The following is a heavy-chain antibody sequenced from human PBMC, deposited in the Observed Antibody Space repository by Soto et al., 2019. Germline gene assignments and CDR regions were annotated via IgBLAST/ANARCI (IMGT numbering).Heavy chain of an antibody. CDR3: SPYGEVYAFDI. J-gene: IGHJ3*02. Sequence: SETLSLTCTVSGGSISSYYWSWIRQPPGKGLEWIGYIYYSGSSNYNPSLKSRVTISVDTSKNQFSLKLSSVTAAATAVYYCSPYGEVYAFDIWGQRTMVTVSS. CDR2: IYYSGSS. D-gene: IGHD2-21*01. CDR1: GGSISSYY. V-gene: IGHV4-59*01.